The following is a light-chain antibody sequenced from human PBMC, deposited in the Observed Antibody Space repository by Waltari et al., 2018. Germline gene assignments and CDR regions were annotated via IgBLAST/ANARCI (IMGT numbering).Light chain of an antibody. V-gene: IGLV2-14*01. Sequence: QSALTQPASVSGSPGQSITISCTGSSSDVGTYDYVSWYQHHPGKAPKLIIYGVSNRPSGVSNRFLGSKSGNTASLTISGVQAEDEADYYCSSYTGSSTLVIFGGGTKLTVL. J-gene: IGLJ2*01. CDR3: SSYTGSSTLVI. CDR2: GVS. CDR1: SSDVGTYDY.